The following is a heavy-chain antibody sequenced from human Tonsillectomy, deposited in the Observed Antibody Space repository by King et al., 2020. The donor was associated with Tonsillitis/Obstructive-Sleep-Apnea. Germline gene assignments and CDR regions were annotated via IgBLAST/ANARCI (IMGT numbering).Heavy chain of an antibody. CDR1: GYSFTSYW. J-gene: IGHJ6*03. CDR2: IYPGDSDT. D-gene: IGHD2-15*01. CDR3: ARSEGYCSGGSCYSYYMDV. V-gene: IGHV5-51*01. Sequence: VQLVESGAEVKKPGESLKISCKGSGYSFTSYWIGWVRQMPGKGLEWMGIIYPGDSDTRYSPSFQGQVTISADKSISTAYLQWSSLKASDTAMYYCARSEGYCSGGSCYSYYMDVWGKGTTVTVSS.